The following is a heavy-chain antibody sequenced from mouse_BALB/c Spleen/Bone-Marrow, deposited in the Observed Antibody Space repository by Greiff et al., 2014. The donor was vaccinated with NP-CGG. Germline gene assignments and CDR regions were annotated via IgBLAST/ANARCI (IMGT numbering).Heavy chain of an antibody. V-gene: IGHV7-3*02. CDR3: ARDMSSLLRYRHWFAY. D-gene: IGHD1-1*01. Sequence: EVQGVESGGGLVQPGGSLRLSCATSGFTFTDYYMSWVRQPPGKALEWLGFIRNKANGYTTEYSASVKGRFTISRDNSQSILYLQMNTLRVEDSATYYCARDMSSLLRYRHWFAYWGQGTLVTVSA. J-gene: IGHJ3*01. CDR2: IRNKANGYTT. CDR1: GFTFTDYY.